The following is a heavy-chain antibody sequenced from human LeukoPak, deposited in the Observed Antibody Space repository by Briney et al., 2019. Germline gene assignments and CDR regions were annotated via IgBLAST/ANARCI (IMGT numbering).Heavy chain of an antibody. CDR1: GFIFSSHA. CDR2: ISDDGKKK. CDR3: ARERIPTTGTGWFDP. V-gene: IGHV3-30*04. D-gene: IGHD6-13*01. Sequence: PGGSLRLSCAASGFIFSSHAMHWVRQAPGKGLEWVAVISDDGKKKYYADSVEGRFTISRDNSKNTLYLQLNSLRTEDTAVYYCARERIPTTGTGWFDPWGQETLVTVSS. J-gene: IGHJ5*02.